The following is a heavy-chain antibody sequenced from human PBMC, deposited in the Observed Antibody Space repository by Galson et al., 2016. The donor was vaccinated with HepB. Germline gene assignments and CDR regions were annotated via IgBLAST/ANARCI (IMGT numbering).Heavy chain of an antibody. J-gene: IGHJ2*01. CDR2: IDWDDDK. V-gene: IGHV2-70*01. CDR1: GFSLTTTGMC. CDR3: ARTSPRRDGYITRYFDL. D-gene: IGHD5-24*01. Sequence: PALVKPTQTLTLTCTFSGFSLTTTGMCVSWIRQPPGKALEWLALIDWDDDKHYSTSLETRVTISKDTSKNQVVLTMTNMDPVDTATYYCARTSPRRDGYITRYFDLWGRGTLVTVSS.